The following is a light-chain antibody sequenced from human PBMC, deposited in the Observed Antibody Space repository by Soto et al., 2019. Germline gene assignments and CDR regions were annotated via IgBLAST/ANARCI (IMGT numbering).Light chain of an antibody. Sequence: TQSPSSVSASVGDRVTITCRASQAIRNDLAWYQQKPGQAPRLLIYGASNRATGIPARFSGSGSGTDFTLTISSLEPEDFAVYYCQQRSNWRWTFGQGTKVDIK. CDR1: QAIRND. V-gene: IGKV3D-11*01. J-gene: IGKJ1*01. CDR2: GAS. CDR3: QQRSNWRWT.